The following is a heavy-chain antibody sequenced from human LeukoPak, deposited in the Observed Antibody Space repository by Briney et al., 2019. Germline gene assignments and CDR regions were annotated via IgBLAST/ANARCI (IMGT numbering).Heavy chain of an antibody. CDR3: TRVRGIAVAGTASIYFDY. J-gene: IGHJ4*02. CDR2: ITGSSSDM. CDR1: GFTFSSSN. V-gene: IGHV3-48*01. D-gene: IGHD6-19*01. Sequence: PGGSLRLSCAASGFTFSSSNMHWVRQAPGKGLEWVSYITGSSSDMYYADSVKGRFTISRDNAKDSLFLQMNSLRAEDTAVYYCTRVRGIAVAGTASIYFDYWGQGTLVTVSS.